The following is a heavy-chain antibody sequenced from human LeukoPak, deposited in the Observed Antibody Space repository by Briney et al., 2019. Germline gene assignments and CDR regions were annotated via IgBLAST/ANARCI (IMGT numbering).Heavy chain of an antibody. Sequence: ASVTVSCTVSGYTLTELSMHWVRQAPGKGLEWMGGFDPEDGETIYAQKFQGRVTMTEDTSTDTAYMELSSLRSEDTAVYYCATVRKYDFWSGYNHWGQGTLVTVSS. CDR1: GYTLTELS. J-gene: IGHJ5*02. V-gene: IGHV1-24*01. CDR3: ATVRKYDFWSGYNH. D-gene: IGHD3-3*01. CDR2: FDPEDGET.